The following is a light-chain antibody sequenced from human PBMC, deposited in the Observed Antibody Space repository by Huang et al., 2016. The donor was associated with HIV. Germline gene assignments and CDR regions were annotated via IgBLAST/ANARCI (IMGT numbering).Light chain of an antibody. J-gene: IGKJ2*01. Sequence: DIQMTQSPSSLSASVGDRVTLTCRTSQDKGSHLNWYQQRPGIAPKLIIYVSSTLQSGVPSRFSVGGSGTDFTLTISNLQPEDFATYYCQHSYVSLGYTFGQGTKLEI. V-gene: IGKV1-39*01. CDR2: VSS. CDR1: QDKGSH. CDR3: QHSYVSLGYT.